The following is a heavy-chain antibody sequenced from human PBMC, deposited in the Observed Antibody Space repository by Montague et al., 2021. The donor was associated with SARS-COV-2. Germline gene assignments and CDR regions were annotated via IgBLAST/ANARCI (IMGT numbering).Heavy chain of an antibody. V-gene: IGHV3-11*05. Sequence: SLRLSCAASGFIFSDYNMTWIRQTPGKGLERISYINGASSRTNYADSVKGRFTISRDNAKNSLILQMNSLRVEDTAVYYCARGISLFDPWGQGTLVTVSS. CDR1: GFIFSDYN. CDR3: ARGISLFDP. J-gene: IGHJ5*02. CDR2: INGASSRT.